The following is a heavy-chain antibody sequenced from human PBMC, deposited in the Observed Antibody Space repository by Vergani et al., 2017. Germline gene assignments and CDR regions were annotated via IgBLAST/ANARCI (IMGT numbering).Heavy chain of an antibody. J-gene: IGHJ4*02. Sequence: QVQLVQSGAEVKKPGASVKVSCKASGYTFTDYFMHWVRQAPGQGLEWMGWINPNSGGTNYAQKLQGRVTMTTDTSTSTAYMELRSLRSDDTAVYYCARTADDYRFDYWGQGTLVTVSS. CDR2: INPNSGGT. V-gene: IGHV1-2*02. D-gene: IGHD4-11*01. CDR3: ARTADDYRFDY. CDR1: GYTFTDYF.